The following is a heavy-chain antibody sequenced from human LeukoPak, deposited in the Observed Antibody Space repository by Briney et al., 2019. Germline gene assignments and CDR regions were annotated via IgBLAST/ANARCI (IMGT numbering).Heavy chain of an antibody. CDR1: VLTFPNHG. J-gene: IGHJ4*02. Sequence: GTSLSISRVTSVLTFPNHGFHWLRPAAGTGLAWVAFVRNDGFDTYHSNSVKGRFSISRDGSKNTVYLQMNSLRAEDTAIYYCASTQRGWSHDYWGQGALVTVSS. CDR2: VRNDGFDT. D-gene: IGHD3-3*01. V-gene: IGHV3-33*01. CDR3: ASTQRGWSHDY.